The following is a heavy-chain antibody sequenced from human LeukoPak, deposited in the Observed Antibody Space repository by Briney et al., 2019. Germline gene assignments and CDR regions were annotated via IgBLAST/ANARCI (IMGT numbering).Heavy chain of an antibody. D-gene: IGHD3-22*01. J-gene: IGHJ4*02. V-gene: IGHV1-69*06. CDR3: ARGENYYDSSGYSDDY. Sequence: ASVKVSCKVSGYTLTELSMHWVRQAPGKGLEWMGGIIPIFGTANYAQKFQGRVTITADKSTSTAYMELSSLRSEDTAVYYCARGENYYDSSGYSDDYWGQGTLVTVSS. CDR2: IIPIFGTA. CDR1: GYTLTELS.